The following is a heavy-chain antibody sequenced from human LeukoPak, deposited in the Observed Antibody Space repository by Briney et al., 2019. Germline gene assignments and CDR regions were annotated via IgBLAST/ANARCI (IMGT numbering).Heavy chain of an antibody. CDR1: GGSFSGYY. CDR3: ARGREMATISTNWFDP. J-gene: IGHJ5*02. CDR2: INHSGST. D-gene: IGHD5-24*01. Sequence: SETLSLTCAVYGGSFSGYYWSWIRQPPGKGLEWIGEINHSGSTNYNPSLKSRVTISVDTSKDQFSLRLSSVTAADTAVYYCARGREMATISTNWFDPWGQGTLVTVSS. V-gene: IGHV4-34*01.